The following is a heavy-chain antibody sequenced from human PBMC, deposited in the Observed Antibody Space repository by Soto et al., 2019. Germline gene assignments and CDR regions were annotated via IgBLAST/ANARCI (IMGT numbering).Heavy chain of an antibody. J-gene: IGHJ4*02. V-gene: IGHV4-38-2*01. CDR3: ARVRSSGWYLGY. CDR1: GYSISSGYY. D-gene: IGHD6-19*01. Sequence: SETLSLTCAVSGYSISSGYYWGWIRQPPGKGLEWIGSIYHSGSTYYNPSLKSRVTISVDTSKNQFSLKPSSVTAADTAVYYCARVRSSGWYLGYWGQGTLVTVSS. CDR2: IYHSGST.